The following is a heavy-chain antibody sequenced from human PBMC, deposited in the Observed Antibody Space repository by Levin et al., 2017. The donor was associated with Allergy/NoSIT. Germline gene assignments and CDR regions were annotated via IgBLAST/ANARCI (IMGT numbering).Heavy chain of an antibody. Sequence: ASVKVSCKASGGAFNTYVICWVRQAPGQGLEWMGGIVPALGHATYAQQFQSRMTISADESMSTVYMELNRLVSEDTAVYYCTRSYLAKWFDPWGQGTLVTVSS. J-gene: IGHJ5*02. CDR2: IVPALGHA. CDR3: TRSYLAKWFDP. V-gene: IGHV1-69*10. CDR1: GGAFNTYV. D-gene: IGHD3-16*01.